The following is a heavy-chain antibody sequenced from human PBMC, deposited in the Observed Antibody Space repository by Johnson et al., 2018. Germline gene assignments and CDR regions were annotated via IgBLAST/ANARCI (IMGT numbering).Heavy chain of an antibody. CDR1: GFTFHNYA. D-gene: IGHD3-16*02. V-gene: IGHV3-9*01. Sequence: VQLVESGGGLVQPGRSLRLSCAASGFTFHNYAMHWVRQAPGKGLEWVSGITWNSGNIGYADSVKGRVTISRANAKNTLYLEMNSLRAEATAFDYCAKAPEGEDDDYVWGSYRSVHYFDYWGQGTLVTVSS. J-gene: IGHJ4*02. CDR2: ITWNSGNI. CDR3: AKAPEGEDDDYVWGSYRSVHYFDY.